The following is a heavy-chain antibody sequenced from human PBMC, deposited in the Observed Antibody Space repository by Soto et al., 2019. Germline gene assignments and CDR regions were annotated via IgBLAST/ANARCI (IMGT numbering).Heavy chain of an antibody. CDR3: ARDFNRVGSTGDYSDGVDV. D-gene: IGHD7-27*01. CDR2: INPKSGDT. J-gene: IGHJ6*02. V-gene: IGHV1-2*02. Sequence: QAQLVQAGDEVKNTGASVKVSCKTSGYTFTNWYIHWVRQAPGQGLEWLGWINPKSGDTHYAQKFRDRATWTADTSTDTAYMALKRLRPDDTATFSCARDFNRVGSTGDYSDGVDVWGQGTAVTVFS. CDR1: GYTFTNWY.